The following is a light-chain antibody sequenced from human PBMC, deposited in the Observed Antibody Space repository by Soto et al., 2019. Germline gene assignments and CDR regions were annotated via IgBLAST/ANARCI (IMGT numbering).Light chain of an antibody. V-gene: IGLV2-23*01. CDR3: CSYAASSTSYVV. J-gene: IGLJ2*01. Sequence: QSALTQPASVSGSPGQSITISCTGTSSDVGSYNLVSWYQQHPGKAPNLMIYEGSKRPSGVSNRFSGSKSGNTASLTISGLQAEDEADYYCCSYAASSTSYVVFGGGTKLTVL. CDR1: SSDVGSYNL. CDR2: EGS.